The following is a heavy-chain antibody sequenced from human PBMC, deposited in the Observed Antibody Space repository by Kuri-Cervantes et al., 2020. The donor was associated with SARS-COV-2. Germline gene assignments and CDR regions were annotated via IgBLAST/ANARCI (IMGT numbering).Heavy chain of an antibody. V-gene: IGHV3-23*01. Sequence: LSLTCAASGFTFSSYAMSWLRQAPGKGLEWVSAIIGSGGSTYYADPVKGRFTISRDNSKNTLYLQMNSLRAEDTAVYYCAKDSYCSSTSCYSPSYYYYYMDVWGKGTTVTVSS. CDR3: AKDSYCSSTSCYSPSYYYYYMDV. CDR2: IIGSGGST. D-gene: IGHD2-2*01. CDR1: GFTFSSYA. J-gene: IGHJ6*03.